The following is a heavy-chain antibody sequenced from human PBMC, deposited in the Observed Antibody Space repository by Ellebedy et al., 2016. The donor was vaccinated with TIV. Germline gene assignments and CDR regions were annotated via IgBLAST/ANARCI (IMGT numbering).Heavy chain of an antibody. CDR3: ARHHVAGRLGAFDL. Sequence: GESLKISCQESGFIFSNYWIGWVRQMPGKGLEWMCIIYPGDSDTRYNSSFQGQVTISVDRSNGIAYLQWSSLKASDTAIYYCARHHVAGRLGAFDLWGQGTLVTVSS. D-gene: IGHD6-6*01. J-gene: IGHJ5*02. CDR1: GFIFSNYW. CDR2: IYPGDSDT. V-gene: IGHV5-51*01.